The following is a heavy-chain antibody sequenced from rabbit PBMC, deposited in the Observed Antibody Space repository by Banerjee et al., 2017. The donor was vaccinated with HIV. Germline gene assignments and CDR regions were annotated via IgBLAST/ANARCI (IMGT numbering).Heavy chain of an antibody. J-gene: IGHJ3*01. CDR1: GFDFRRYY. V-gene: IGHV1S7*01. D-gene: IGHD4-1*01. CDR2: IYAGEAST. CDR3: ARISGWGGDL. Sequence: QLKETGGGLVQPGGSLTLSCQASGFDFRRYYMSWVRQAPGKGLEWIGAIYAGEASTDYASWVNGRFTISSDNAQNTVDLQMNSLTAADTATYFCARISGWGGDLWGQGTLVTVS.